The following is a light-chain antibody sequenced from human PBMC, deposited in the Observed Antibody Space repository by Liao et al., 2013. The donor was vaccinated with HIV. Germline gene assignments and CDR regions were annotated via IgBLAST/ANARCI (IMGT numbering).Light chain of an antibody. Sequence: SYEVTQPPSVSVSPGQTASISCSGDKLGDKYAHWYQQKPGQSPVLVIYQDNKRPSGIPERFSGSNSGNTATLTISGTQPMDEADYYCQAWDSKTALFVFGPGTKVNVL. J-gene: IGLJ1*01. V-gene: IGLV3-1*01. CDR1: KLGDKY. CDR2: QDN. CDR3: QAWDSKTALFV.